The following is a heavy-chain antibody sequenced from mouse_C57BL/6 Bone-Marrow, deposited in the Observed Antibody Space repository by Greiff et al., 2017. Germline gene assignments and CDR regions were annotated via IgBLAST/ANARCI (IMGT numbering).Heavy chain of an antibody. CDR1: GYTFTSYW. J-gene: IGHJ4*01. CDR3: AREGDRPEAMDY. Sequence: QVQLQQPGAELVMPGASVKLSCKASGYTFTSYWMHWVKQRPGQGLEWIGEIDPSDSYTNYNQKFKGKSTLTVDKSSSTAYMQLSSLTSEDSAVYYVAREGDRPEAMDYWGQGTSVTVSS. V-gene: IGHV1-69*01. CDR2: IDPSDSYT.